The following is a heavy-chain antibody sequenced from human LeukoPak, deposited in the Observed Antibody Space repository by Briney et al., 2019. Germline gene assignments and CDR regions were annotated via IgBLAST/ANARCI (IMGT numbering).Heavy chain of an antibody. J-gene: IGHJ4*02. V-gene: IGHV1-2*02. CDR3: ARQSKSILLWFGELSFDY. Sequence: ASVKVSCKASGYTFTGYYMHWVRQAPGQGLEWMGWINPNSGGINYAQKFQGRVTMTRDTSISTAYMELSRLRSDDTAVYYCARQSKSILLWFGELSFDYWGQGTLVTVSS. CDR1: GYTFTGYY. D-gene: IGHD3-10*01. CDR2: INPNSGGI.